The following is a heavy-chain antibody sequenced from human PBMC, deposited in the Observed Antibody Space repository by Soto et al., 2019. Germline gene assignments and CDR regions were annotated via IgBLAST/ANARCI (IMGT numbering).Heavy chain of an antibody. CDR1: GFTLSNYD. CDR3: ARSPRGCYGKLFGMDV. D-gene: IGHD2-2*01. V-gene: IGHV3-13*04. Sequence: EVQLVESGGGLEQPGGSLRLSCAASGFTLSNYDIHWVRQTAGEGLEWVAAIGSDGDTYYPDSVKGRFTISRENAKNSLYLQMNSLRAGDTAVYYCARSPRGCYGKLFGMDVWGQGTTVIVSS. CDR2: IGSDGDT. J-gene: IGHJ6*02.